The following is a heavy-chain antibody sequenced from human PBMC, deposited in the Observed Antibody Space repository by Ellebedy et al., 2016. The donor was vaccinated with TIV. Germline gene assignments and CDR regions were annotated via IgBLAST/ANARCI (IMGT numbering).Heavy chain of an antibody. CDR1: GFAFSGAFSGYC. Sequence: PGGSLRLSCEASGFAFSGAFSGYCMNWVRQAPGKGLEWLSVIDSGGVTNYADSVKGRFTISRHNSMNTLYLQMNSLRPEDTAVYYCARSEPADVWGKGATVTVSS. J-gene: IGHJ6*04. CDR2: IDSGGVT. CDR3: ARSEPADV. V-gene: IGHV3-53*04. D-gene: IGHD1-14*01.